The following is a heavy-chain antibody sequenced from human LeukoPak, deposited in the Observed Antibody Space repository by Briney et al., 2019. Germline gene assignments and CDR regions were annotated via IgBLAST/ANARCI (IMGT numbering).Heavy chain of an antibody. D-gene: IGHD3-3*01. CDR3: ARQRTSGSASNLRVAQIDS. V-gene: IGHV4-34*01. Sequence: ASETLSLTCAVYGGSFSGYYWSWIRQPPGKGLEWIGEINHSGSTNYNPSLKSRATISVDTSKNQISLKVSSVTAADSALYFCARQRTSGSASNLRVAQIDSWGQGTLVTVSS. CDR1: GGSFSGYY. J-gene: IGHJ4*02. CDR2: INHSGST.